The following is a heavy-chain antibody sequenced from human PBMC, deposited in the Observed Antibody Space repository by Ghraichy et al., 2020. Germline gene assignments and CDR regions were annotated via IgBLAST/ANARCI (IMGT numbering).Heavy chain of an antibody. CDR2: ISGSGGRT. CDR1: GFTFGDWA. Sequence: GESLNISCAAAGFTFGDWAMSWVRQAPGKGLECVAGISGSGGRTYYADAVKGRFTISRDNSKSTLFLQMNSLRVEDTALYYCVKWGDDWNYLFYFNYWGQGSLVTVSS. CDR3: VKWGDDWNYLFYFNY. V-gene: IGHV3-23*01. J-gene: IGHJ4*02. D-gene: IGHD1-7*01.